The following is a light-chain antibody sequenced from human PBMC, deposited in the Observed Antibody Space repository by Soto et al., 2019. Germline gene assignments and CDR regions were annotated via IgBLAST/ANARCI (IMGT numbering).Light chain of an antibody. Sequence: EVVVTQSQATLSVSSGERATLSCRASQSVSSSYLAWYQQKPGQAPRLLIYGASSRATGIPDRFSGSGSGTDFTLTISSLEPEDFAVYYCQQRSNLPPITFGQGIRLEIK. CDR3: QQRSNLPPIT. CDR1: QSVSSSY. V-gene: IGKV3D-20*02. J-gene: IGKJ5*01. CDR2: GAS.